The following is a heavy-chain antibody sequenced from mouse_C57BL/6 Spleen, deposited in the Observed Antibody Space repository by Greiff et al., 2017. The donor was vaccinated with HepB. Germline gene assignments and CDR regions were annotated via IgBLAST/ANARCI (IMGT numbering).Heavy chain of an antibody. D-gene: IGHD1-1*01. CDR1: GYAFTNYL. CDR2: INPGSGGT. V-gene: IGHV1-54*01. CDR3: ARITTVVAPDY. Sequence: QVQLQQSGAELVRPGTSVKVSCKASGYAFTNYLIEWVKQRPGQGLEWIGVINPGSGGTKYNEKFKGKATLTADKSSSTAYMQLSSLTSEDSAVYFCARITTVVAPDYWGQGTTLTVSS. J-gene: IGHJ2*01.